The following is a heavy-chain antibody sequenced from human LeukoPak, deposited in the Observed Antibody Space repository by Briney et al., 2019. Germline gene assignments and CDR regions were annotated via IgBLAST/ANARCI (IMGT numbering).Heavy chain of an antibody. CDR1: GGSISSYY. V-gene: IGHV4-39*07. D-gene: IGHD6-25*01. J-gene: IGHJ4*02. CDR2: IYYSGST. Sequence: PSETLSLTCTVSGGSISSYYWSWIRQPPGKGLEWIGSIYYSGSTYYNPSLKSRVTISVDTSKNQFSLKLSSVTAADTAVYYCARRGDLSDYWGQGTLVTVSS. CDR3: ARRGDLSDY.